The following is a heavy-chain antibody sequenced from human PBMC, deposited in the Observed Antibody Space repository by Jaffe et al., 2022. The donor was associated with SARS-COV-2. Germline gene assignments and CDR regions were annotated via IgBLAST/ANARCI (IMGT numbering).Heavy chain of an antibody. Sequence: QVQLVESGGDLVKSGGSLRLSCAASGFIFSDSYMSWVRQAPGKGLEWLSYISGSGVYTNYEDSVKGRFTISRDNAENSLYLQMNSLRAEDTAVYYCVRGLGHCDSTSCHPAFADSWGQGTLVTVSA. CDR2: ISGSGVYT. D-gene: IGHD2-2*01. V-gene: IGHV3-11*06. CDR1: GFIFSDSY. J-gene: IGHJ4*02. CDR3: VRGLGHCDSTSCHPAFADS.